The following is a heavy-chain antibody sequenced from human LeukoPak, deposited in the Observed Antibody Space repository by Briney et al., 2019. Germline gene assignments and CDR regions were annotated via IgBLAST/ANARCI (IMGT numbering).Heavy chain of an antibody. CDR1: GGSISSGSYY. CDR3: AREKKNWFDP. Sequence: PSETLSLTCTVSGGSISSGSYYWSWIRQPAGKGLEWIGRIYTSGSTNYNPSLKSRATISVATSKNQFSLKLSSVTAADTAVYCCAREKKNWFDPWGQGTLVTVSS. CDR2: IYTSGST. V-gene: IGHV4-61*02. J-gene: IGHJ5*02.